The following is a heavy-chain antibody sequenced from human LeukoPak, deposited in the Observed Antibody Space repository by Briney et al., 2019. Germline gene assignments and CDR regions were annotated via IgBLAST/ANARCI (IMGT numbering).Heavy chain of an antibody. CDR1: GGSISSYY. V-gene: IGHV4-59*01. D-gene: IGHD3-22*01. J-gene: IGHJ5*02. Sequence: SETLSLTCTVSGGSISSYYWSWIRQPPGKGLEWIGYIYYSGSTNYNPSLKSRVTISVDTSKNQFSLKLSSVTAADTAVYYCARGDYDSSGHNWFDPWGQGTLVTVSS. CDR2: IYYSGST. CDR3: ARGDYDSSGHNWFDP.